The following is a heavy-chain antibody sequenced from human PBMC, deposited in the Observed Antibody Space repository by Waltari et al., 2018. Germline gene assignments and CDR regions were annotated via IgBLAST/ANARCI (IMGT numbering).Heavy chain of an antibody. CDR1: GGSISSGGYY. D-gene: IGHD6-13*01. CDR3: ARESRAAAGFFVDY. Sequence: QVQLQESGPGLVKPSQTLSLTCTVSGGSISSGGYYWSWIRQHPGKGLEWIGYIYRSGSTSYNPSLKSRVTISGDRSKNQFSLRLISMTAADTAVYYCARESRAAAGFFVDYWGQGTLVTVSS. V-gene: IGHV4-31*03. J-gene: IGHJ4*02. CDR2: IYRSGST.